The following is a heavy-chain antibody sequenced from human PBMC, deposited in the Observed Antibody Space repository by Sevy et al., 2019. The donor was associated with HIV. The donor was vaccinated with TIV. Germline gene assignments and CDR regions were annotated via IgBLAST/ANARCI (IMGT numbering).Heavy chain of an antibody. Sequence: GGSLRLSCAASGFTFSRFAMSWVRQAPGKGLEWVSIISGTGDITYYEQSVKGRFTISRDNSKNTLSLQMNSLRAEDTAIYFCAKTDRISALGQIDYWGQGTLVTVSS. D-gene: IGHD6-13*01. CDR1: GFTFSRFA. CDR2: ISGTGDIT. V-gene: IGHV3-23*01. J-gene: IGHJ4*02. CDR3: AKTDRISALGQIDY.